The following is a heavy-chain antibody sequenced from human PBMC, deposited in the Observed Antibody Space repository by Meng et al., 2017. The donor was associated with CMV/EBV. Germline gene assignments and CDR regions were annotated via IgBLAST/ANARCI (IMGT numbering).Heavy chain of an antibody. CDR1: AFTFIASY. CDR3: ERAGVAAAGTFGY. V-gene: IGHV3-11*05. D-gene: IGHD6-13*01. CDR2: IRSSSSYT. Sequence: VELEESGVSLVQPGVSVRLSCAASAFTFIASYISWIRQAPGKGLEWVSYIRSSSSYTNYADSVKDRFTISRDNDKNSLYLQMNSLRAEDTAVYDCERAGVAAAGTFGYWGQGTLVTVSS. J-gene: IGHJ4*02.